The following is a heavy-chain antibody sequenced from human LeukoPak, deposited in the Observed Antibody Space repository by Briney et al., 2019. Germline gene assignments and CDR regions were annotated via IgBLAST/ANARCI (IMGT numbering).Heavy chain of an antibody. CDR2: IYYSGST. CDR1: GGSISSYY. J-gene: IGHJ3*02. CDR3: ARLSRYFDSYDAFDI. V-gene: IGHV4-59*08. D-gene: IGHD3-9*01. Sequence: SETLSLTCTVSGGSISSYYWSWIRQPPGKGLGWIGYIYYSGSTNYNPSLKSRVTISVDTSKNQFSLKLSSVTAADTAVYYCARLSRYFDSYDAFDIWGQGTMVTVSS.